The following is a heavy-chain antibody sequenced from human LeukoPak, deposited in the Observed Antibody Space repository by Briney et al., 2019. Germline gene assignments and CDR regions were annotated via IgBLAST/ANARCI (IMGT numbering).Heavy chain of an antibody. Sequence: PSETLSLTCTVSGGSISSYYWSWIRQPPGKGLEWIGCIYYSGSTNYNPSLKSRVTISVDTSKNQFSLKLSSVTAADTAVYYCARGPNSSSWSFDYWGQGTLVTVSS. V-gene: IGHV4-59*01. CDR1: GGSISSYY. D-gene: IGHD6-13*01. J-gene: IGHJ4*02. CDR2: IYYSGST. CDR3: ARGPNSSSWSFDY.